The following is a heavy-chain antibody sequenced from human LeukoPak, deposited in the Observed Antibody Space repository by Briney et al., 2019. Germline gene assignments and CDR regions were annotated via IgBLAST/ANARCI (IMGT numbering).Heavy chain of an antibody. D-gene: IGHD2/OR15-2a*01. V-gene: IGHV3-23*01. CDR2: ISGSGGST. Sequence: GGSLRLSCAASGFTFSSYGMSWVRQAPGKGLEWVSAISGSGGSTYYADSVKGRFTISRDNSKNTLYPQMNSLRAEDTAVYYCARDSMIYQFDPWGQGTLVTVSS. J-gene: IGHJ5*02. CDR1: GFTFSSYG. CDR3: ARDSMIYQFDP.